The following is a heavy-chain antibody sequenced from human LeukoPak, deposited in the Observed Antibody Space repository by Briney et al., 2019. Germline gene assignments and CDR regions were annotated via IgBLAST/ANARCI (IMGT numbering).Heavy chain of an antibody. CDR3: ARGSSWYYNY. D-gene: IGHD6-13*01. Sequence: GGSLRLSCAASGFTFSSNAMHWVRQAPGKGLEWVAVISYDGSNKYYADSVKGRFTISRDNSKNTLYLQMNSLRAEDTAVYYCARGSSWYYNYWGQGTLVTVSS. CDR1: GFTFSSNA. V-gene: IGHV3-30*04. CDR2: ISYDGSNK. J-gene: IGHJ4*02.